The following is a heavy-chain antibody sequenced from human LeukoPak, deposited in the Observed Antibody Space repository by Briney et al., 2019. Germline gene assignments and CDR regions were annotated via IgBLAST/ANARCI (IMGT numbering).Heavy chain of an antibody. D-gene: IGHD3-22*01. CDR2: IFTSGNT. V-gene: IGHV4-61*02. CDR3: ATLRGDYYDSRAYDL. J-gene: IGHJ3*01. Sequence: PSETLSLTCTVSGAAISSGTYYWSWIRQPAGKGLGWIGRIFTSGNTDYNPSLKSRVFISIETSKNRFSLTSNSVTAADTAVYYCATLRGDYYDSRAYDLWGQGTMVTVSS. CDR1: GAAISSGTYY.